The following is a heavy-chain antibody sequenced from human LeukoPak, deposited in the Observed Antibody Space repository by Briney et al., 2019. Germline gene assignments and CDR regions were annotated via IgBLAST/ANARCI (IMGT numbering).Heavy chain of an antibody. J-gene: IGHJ4*02. V-gene: IGHV3-23*01. CDR1: GFTFSSYA. CDR3: AKAGLYDSSGYSSNFDY. D-gene: IGHD3-22*01. CDR2: ISGSGGST. Sequence: PGGSLRLSCAASGFTFSSYAMSWVRQAPGKGLEWVSAISGSGGSTYYADSVKGRFTISRDNSKNTLYLQMNSLRAEDTAVYYCAKAGLYDSSGYSSNFDYWGQGTLVTVSS.